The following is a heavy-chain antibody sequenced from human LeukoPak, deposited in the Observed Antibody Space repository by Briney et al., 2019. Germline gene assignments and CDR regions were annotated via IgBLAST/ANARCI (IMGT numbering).Heavy chain of an antibody. CDR2: ISAYNGNT. Sequence: GASVKVSCKASGYTFTSYGISWVRQAPGQGLEWMGWISAYNGNTNYAQKPQGRVTMTTDTSTSTAYMELRSLGSDDTAVYYCARDPSISNPKGLRFLEWLDYYYYGMDVWGQGTTVTVSS. D-gene: IGHD3-3*01. CDR3: ARDPSISNPKGLRFLEWLDYYYYGMDV. J-gene: IGHJ6*02. V-gene: IGHV1-18*01. CDR1: GYTFTSYG.